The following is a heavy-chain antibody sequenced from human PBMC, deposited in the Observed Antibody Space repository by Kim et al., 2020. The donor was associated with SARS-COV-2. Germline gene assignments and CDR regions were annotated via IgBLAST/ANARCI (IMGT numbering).Heavy chain of an antibody. CDR3: AREEAGVILAFDI. CDR1: DDSISSSY. Sequence: ETLSLTCTVSDDSISSSYWTWIRQPPGKGLEWIGYIYYSGSTSYNPSLKSRVTISVDTSKNQFSLRLSSVTAADTAVYYCAREEAGVILAFDIWGQGT. J-gene: IGHJ3*02. D-gene: IGHD3-10*01. V-gene: IGHV4-59*01. CDR2: IYYSGST.